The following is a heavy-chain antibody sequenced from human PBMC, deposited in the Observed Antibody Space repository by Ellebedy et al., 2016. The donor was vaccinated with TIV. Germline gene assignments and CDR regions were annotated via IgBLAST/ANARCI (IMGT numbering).Heavy chain of an antibody. CDR2: INPSGGST. J-gene: IGHJ4*02. CDR1: GYTFTSYY. Sequence: AASVKVSCKASGYTFTSYYLHWVRQAPGQGLESMGIINPSGGSTSNVQKFQGRFSMTRDTSTSTVYMELSSLTSEDTAVYYCGRGVDYGGKRIDYWGQGTLVTVSS. CDR3: GRGVDYGGKRIDY. D-gene: IGHD4-23*01. V-gene: IGHV1-46*01.